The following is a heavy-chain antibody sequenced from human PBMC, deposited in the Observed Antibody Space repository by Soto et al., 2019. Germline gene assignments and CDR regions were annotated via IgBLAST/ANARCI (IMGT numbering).Heavy chain of an antibody. D-gene: IGHD3-3*01. Sequence: QVTLKESGPVLVKPTETLTLTCTVSGFSLSNAGMGVSWIRQPPGKALEWLAHIFSNDEKSYSTSLKSRLTISKDTSKSQVVLTMTNMDPVDTATYYCARILLPYYDFWSGYSYFDYWGQGTLVTVSS. CDR3: ARILLPYYDFWSGYSYFDY. J-gene: IGHJ4*02. CDR1: GFSLSNAGMG. V-gene: IGHV2-26*01. CDR2: IFSNDEK.